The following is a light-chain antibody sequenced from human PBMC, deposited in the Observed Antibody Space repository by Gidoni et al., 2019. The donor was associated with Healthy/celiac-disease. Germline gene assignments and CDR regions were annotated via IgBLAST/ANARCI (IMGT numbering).Light chain of an antibody. CDR2: AAS. J-gene: IGKJ3*01. CDR1: QGISNY. V-gene: IGKV1-27*01. Sequence: DTQMTQSPSSLSASVGDRVTITCRASQGISNYLAWYQQKPGKVPKLLIYAASTLQSGVPSRFSGSGSGTDFTLTISSLQPEDVATYYCQKYNSAPRITFGPGTKVDIK. CDR3: QKYNSAPRIT.